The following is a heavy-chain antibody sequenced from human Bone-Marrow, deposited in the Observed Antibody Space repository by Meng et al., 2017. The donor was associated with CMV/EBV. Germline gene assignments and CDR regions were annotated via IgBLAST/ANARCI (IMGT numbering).Heavy chain of an antibody. D-gene: IGHD3-22*01. CDR2: INHSGST. Sequence: VCGGSFSGYYWSWIRQPPGKGLEWIGEINHSGSTNYNPSLKSRVTISVDTSKNQFSLKLSSVTAADTAVYYCARGYRGYVNRGWFDPWGQGTLVTVSS. CDR3: ARGYRGYVNRGWFDP. J-gene: IGHJ5*02. V-gene: IGHV4-34*01. CDR1: GGSFSGYY.